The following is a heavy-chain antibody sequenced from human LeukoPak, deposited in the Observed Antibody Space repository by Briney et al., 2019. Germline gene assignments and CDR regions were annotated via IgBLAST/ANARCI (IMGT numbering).Heavy chain of an antibody. Sequence: PSQTLSLTCTVSGGSISSGDYSWNSIRQHPGKPLAWIGYISYRGSTYYNPSLKSRVTISVDTSKNQFSLKLSSVTAADTDVYYCARDSYYYGSGSRINWFDPWGQGTLVTVSS. CDR1: GGSISSGDYS. CDR2: ISYRGST. J-gene: IGHJ5*02. CDR3: ARDSYYYGSGSRINWFDP. D-gene: IGHD3-10*01. V-gene: IGHV4-31*03.